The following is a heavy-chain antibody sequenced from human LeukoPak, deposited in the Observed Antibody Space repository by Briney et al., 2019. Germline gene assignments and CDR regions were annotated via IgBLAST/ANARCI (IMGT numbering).Heavy chain of an antibody. J-gene: IGHJ4*02. CDR3: ASLLLWFGELAPIHFDY. CDR2: IYYSGST. D-gene: IGHD3-10*01. CDR1: GFTVSGNY. Sequence: PGGSLRLSCAASGFTVSGNYMSWVRQPPGKGLEWIGSIYYSGSTYYNSSLRSRLTISVDTSKNQFSLKLSSVTAADTAVYYCASLLLWFGELAPIHFDYWGQGTLVTVSS. V-gene: IGHV4-38-2*01.